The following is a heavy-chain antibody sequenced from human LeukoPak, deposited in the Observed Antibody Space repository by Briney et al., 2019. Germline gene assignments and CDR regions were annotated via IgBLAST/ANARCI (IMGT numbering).Heavy chain of an antibody. Sequence: GGSLRLSCAASGFTFSSYWMSWVRQAPGKGLEWVANIKQDGSEKYYVDSVKGRFTISRDNAKNSLYLQMNSLRAEDTAVYYCATYYYESSGYYYGNWGLGTLVTVSS. CDR1: GFTFSSYW. CDR3: ATYYYESSGYYYGN. V-gene: IGHV3-7*03. J-gene: IGHJ4*02. D-gene: IGHD3-22*01. CDR2: IKQDGSEK.